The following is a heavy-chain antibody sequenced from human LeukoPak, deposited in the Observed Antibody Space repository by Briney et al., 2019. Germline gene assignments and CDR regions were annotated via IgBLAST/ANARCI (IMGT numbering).Heavy chain of an antibody. V-gene: IGHV4-59*01. CDR1: GGSISSYY. J-gene: IGHJ4*02. D-gene: IGHD3-10*01. CDR3: ARVSVGSGSYYSALYFDY. Sequence: SETLSLTCTASGGSISSYYWSWIRQPPGKGLEWIGYIYYSGSTNYNPSLKSRVTISVDTSKNQFSLKLSSVTAADTAVYYCARVSVGSGSYYSALYFDYWGQGTLVTVSS. CDR2: IYYSGST.